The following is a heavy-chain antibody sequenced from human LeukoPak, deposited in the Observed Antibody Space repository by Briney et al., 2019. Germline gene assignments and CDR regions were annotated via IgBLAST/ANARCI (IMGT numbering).Heavy chain of an antibody. D-gene: IGHD2-21*02. J-gene: IGHJ6*03. CDR3: AKDLAVTAYYMDV. Sequence: GGSLRLSCAASGFTFSSYGMSWVRQAPGKGLEWVSAISGSGGGTYYADSVKGRFTISRDNSKNTLYLQMNSLRAEDTAVYYCAKDLAVTAYYMDVWGKGTTVTISS. CDR1: GFTFSSYG. CDR2: ISGSGGGT. V-gene: IGHV3-23*01.